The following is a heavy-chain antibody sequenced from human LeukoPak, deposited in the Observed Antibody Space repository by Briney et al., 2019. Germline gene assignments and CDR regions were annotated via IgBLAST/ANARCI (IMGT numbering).Heavy chain of an antibody. CDR3: VRPKHSSTSWLHYGMDV. D-gene: IGHD2-2*01. CDR1: GLTVSSNY. Sequence: GGSLRLSCAASGLTVSSNYLSWVRQAPGKGLEWVSLIYSDGSTYYADSVRSRFTISRDNSKNTLYLQMNSLRAEDTAVFYCVRPKHSSTSWLHYGMDVWGQGTTVTVSS. CDR2: IYSDGST. J-gene: IGHJ6*02. V-gene: IGHV3-66*04.